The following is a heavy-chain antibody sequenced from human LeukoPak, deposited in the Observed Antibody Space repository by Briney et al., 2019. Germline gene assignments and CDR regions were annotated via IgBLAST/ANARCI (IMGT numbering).Heavy chain of an antibody. CDR2: INPSGGST. Sequence: ASVKVSCKASGYTFTSYYMHWVRQAPGQGLEWMGLINPSGGSTSYAQKFQGRVTMTRDTSTSTVYMELSSLRSEDTAVYYCARDLPYYYGSGSYLLDYWGQGTLVTVSS. CDR3: ARDLPYYYGSGSYLLDY. CDR1: GYTFTSYY. V-gene: IGHV1-46*01. D-gene: IGHD3-10*01. J-gene: IGHJ4*02.